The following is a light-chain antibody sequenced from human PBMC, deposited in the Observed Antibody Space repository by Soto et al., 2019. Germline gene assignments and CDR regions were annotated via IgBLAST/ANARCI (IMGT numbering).Light chain of an antibody. CDR2: DVS. J-gene: IGKJ1*01. Sequence: EIVLTQSPATLSLSPGERATVSCRASQSVSSCLAWYQQKPGQAPRLLIYDVSNRATGIPDRFSGSGSGTDFTLTISSLEPEDFAVYYCQQRSNWPPWTFGQGTKVEFK. V-gene: IGKV3-11*01. CDR3: QQRSNWPPWT. CDR1: QSVSSC.